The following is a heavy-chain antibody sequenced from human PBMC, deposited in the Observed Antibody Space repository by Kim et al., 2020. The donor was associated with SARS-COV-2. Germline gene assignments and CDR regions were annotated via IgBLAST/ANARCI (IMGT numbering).Heavy chain of an antibody. CDR1: GGSFSGYY. CDR2: INHSGST. CDR3: AGVGGVLYRYCSSTSCSRGHYFDY. Sequence: SETLSLTCAVYGGSFSGYYWSWIRQPPGKGLEWIGEINHSGSTNYNPSLKSRVTISVDTSKNQFSLKLSSVTAADTAVYYCAGVGGVLYRYCSSTSCSRGHYFDYWGQGTLVTVSS. J-gene: IGHJ4*02. D-gene: IGHD2-2*01. V-gene: IGHV4-34*01.